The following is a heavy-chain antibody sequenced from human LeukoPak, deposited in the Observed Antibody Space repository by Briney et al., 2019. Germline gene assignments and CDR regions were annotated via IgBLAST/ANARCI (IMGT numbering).Heavy chain of an antibody. V-gene: IGHV4-34*01. CDR1: GGSFSRYY. Sequence: SETLSLTCAVYGGSFSRYYWTWIRQPPGKGLEWIGEINHSGSANYNPSLKSRVTISVDASKSQFSLKLSSVTAADTAVYYCARESGYVGRLDPWGQGTLVTVSS. CDR3: ARESGYVGRLDP. J-gene: IGHJ5*02. CDR2: INHSGSA. D-gene: IGHD2-15*01.